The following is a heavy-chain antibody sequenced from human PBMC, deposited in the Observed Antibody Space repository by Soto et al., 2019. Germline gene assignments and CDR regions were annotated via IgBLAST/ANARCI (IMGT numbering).Heavy chain of an antibody. CDR3: ATRDSYYGMDF. J-gene: IGHJ6*02. Sequence: PSETLSLTCGVYGGAFSGYHWSWIRQAPGKGLEWIGEINQSGSTNYSPSLKSRVTMSVDTSKKQFPLKLNSVTAADTALYYCATRDSYYGMDFWGQGTTVTVSS. CDR1: GGAFSGYH. V-gene: IGHV4-34*01. CDR2: INQSGST.